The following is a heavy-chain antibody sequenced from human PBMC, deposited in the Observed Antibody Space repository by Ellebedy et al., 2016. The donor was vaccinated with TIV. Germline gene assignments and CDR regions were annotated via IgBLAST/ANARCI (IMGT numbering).Heavy chain of an antibody. Sequence: GESLKISCAASGFTFSSSSMSWVRQAPGKGLEWLSYMSSSTSTIYYADSVKGRFTISRDNAKNSLYLQMNSLRDEDTAVYYCARDIYASGSYYFDYWGQGTLVTVSS. CDR2: MSSSTSTI. CDR3: ARDIYASGSYYFDY. CDR1: GFTFSSSS. V-gene: IGHV3-48*02. D-gene: IGHD3-10*01. J-gene: IGHJ4*02.